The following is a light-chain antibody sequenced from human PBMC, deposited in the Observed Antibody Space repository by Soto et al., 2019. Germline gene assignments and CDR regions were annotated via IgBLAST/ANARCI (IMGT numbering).Light chain of an antibody. CDR3: SSYTSSSTLV. Sequence: QSALTQPASVSGSPGQSIAISCTGTSSDVGSYNLVSWYQQLPGKAPKLMIYEDTKRPSGVSDRFSGSKSGNTASLTISGLQAEDEADYYCSSYTSSSTLVFGTGTKLTVL. V-gene: IGLV2-14*02. CDR1: SSDVGSYNL. CDR2: EDT. J-gene: IGLJ1*01.